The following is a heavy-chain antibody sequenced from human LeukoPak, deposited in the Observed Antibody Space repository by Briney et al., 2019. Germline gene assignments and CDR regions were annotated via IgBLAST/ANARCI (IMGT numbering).Heavy chain of an antibody. V-gene: IGHV4-39*01. CDR2: IYYSGST. CDR3: ARRDSSGVVPRWDY. CDR1: GGSITSSSYY. Sequence: SETLSLTCTVSGGSITSSSYYWGWIRQPPGKGLEWIGSIYYSGSTYYNPSLKSRVTISVDTSKNQFSLKLSSVTAADTAVYYCARRDSSGVVPRWDYWGQGTLVTASS. D-gene: IGHD6-19*01. J-gene: IGHJ4*02.